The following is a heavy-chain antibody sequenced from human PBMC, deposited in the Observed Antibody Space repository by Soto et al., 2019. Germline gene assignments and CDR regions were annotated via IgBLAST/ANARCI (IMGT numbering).Heavy chain of an antibody. CDR1: GGPINAHF. J-gene: IGHJ4*02. D-gene: IGHD2-15*01. V-gene: IGHV4-4*07. Sequence: PSETLSLTCTVSGGPINAHFWSWIRQPAGKGLEWIGHIYISGTTTYNPSLKSRVTLSIDPPKSQLSLKLSSVTAADTAVYYCARINGGSPDYWGQGTLVTASS. CDR3: ARINGGSPDY. CDR2: IYISGTT.